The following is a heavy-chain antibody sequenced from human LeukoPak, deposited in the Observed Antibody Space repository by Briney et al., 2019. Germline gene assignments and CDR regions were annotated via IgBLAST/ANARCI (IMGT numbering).Heavy chain of an antibody. J-gene: IGHJ6*03. CDR2: MNPNSGNT. CDR1: GYTFTSYD. V-gene: IGHV1-8*01. CDR3: ARGMTMVRGVISLRLVYYCYMDV. Sequence: ASVKVSCKASGYTFTSYDINWVRQATGQGLEWMGWMNPNSGNTGYAQKFQGRVTMTRNTSISTAYMELSSLRSEDTAVYYCARGMTMVRGVISLRLVYYCYMDVWGKGTTVTISS. D-gene: IGHD3-10*01.